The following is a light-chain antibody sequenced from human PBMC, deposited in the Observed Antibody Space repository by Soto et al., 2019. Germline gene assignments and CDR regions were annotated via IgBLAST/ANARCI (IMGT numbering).Light chain of an antibody. CDR2: DAS. V-gene: IGKV3-15*01. CDR1: RSVTNN. Sequence: EIVLTQSPGTLSVSPGERATLSCRASRSVTNNVAWYQQRPGQGPRLLIYDASTRATGVPARFSGSGSGTDFTLTISSLQSEDFAVYYCQQYNNWPPWTFGQGTKVDIK. J-gene: IGKJ1*01. CDR3: QQYNNWPPWT.